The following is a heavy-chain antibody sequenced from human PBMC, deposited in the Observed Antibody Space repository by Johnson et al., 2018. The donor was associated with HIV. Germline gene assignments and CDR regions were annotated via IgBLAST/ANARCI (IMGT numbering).Heavy chain of an antibody. CDR3: ARPPRSSGWYELHDAFDI. D-gene: IGHD6-19*01. CDR1: GFTVSSNY. V-gene: IGHV3-23*04. CDR2: ISGSGGST. J-gene: IGHJ3*02. Sequence: VQLVESGGVVVQPGGSLRLSCAASGFTVSSNYMSWVRQAPGKGLEWVSAISGSGGSTYYADSVKGRFTSSRDNSKNTLYLQMNSLRAEDTAVYYWARPPRSSGWYELHDAFDIGGQGTMVTVSS.